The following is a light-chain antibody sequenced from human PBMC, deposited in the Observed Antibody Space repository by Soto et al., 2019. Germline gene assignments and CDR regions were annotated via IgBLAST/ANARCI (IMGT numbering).Light chain of an antibody. CDR1: QSISSG. CDR2: DAS. V-gene: IGKV1-5*01. Sequence: IQRTESPSTLSASVLDRVTITFGSSQSISSGVAWYQQKPGKAPKLLIYDASSLESGVPSRFRGSGSGTEFTLTISSLQPDDFATYCCQQSDSYSWPSAQGTKVDIK. CDR3: QQSDSYSWP. J-gene: IGKJ1*01.